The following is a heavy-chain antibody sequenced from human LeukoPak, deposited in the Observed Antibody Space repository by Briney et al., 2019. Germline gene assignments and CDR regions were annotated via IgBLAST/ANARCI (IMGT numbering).Heavy chain of an antibody. V-gene: IGHV4-39*01. CDR1: GGSVTSGSYY. D-gene: IGHD6-13*01. Sequence: SETLSLTCTVSGGSVTSGSYYWGWIRQPPGKGLDWIASIHYTGSTYYKPSLKSRVAISVDTSKSQFSLEVRSVIATDTAIYYCVRQPRGSSWYFDYWGQGTLVTVSS. CDR3: VRQPRGSSWYFDY. J-gene: IGHJ4*02. CDR2: IHYTGST.